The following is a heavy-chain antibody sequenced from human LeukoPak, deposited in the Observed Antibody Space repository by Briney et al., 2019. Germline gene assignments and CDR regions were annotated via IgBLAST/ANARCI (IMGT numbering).Heavy chain of an antibody. D-gene: IGHD4-23*01. CDR1: GFTFSSYW. CDR3: ARGNHGGDFDC. J-gene: IGHJ4*02. Sequence: GGSLRLSCAASGFTFSSYWMHWVRQAPGKGLVWVSRINSDGSSTSYADSVKGRFTISRDNAKNTLYLQMNSLRAEDTAVYYCARGNHGGDFDCWGQGTLVTVSS. V-gene: IGHV3-74*01. CDR2: INSDGSST.